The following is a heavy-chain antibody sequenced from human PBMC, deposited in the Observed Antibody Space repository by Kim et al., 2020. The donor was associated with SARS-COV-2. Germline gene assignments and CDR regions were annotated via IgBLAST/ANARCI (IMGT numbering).Heavy chain of an antibody. CDR1: GYIFVNYW. D-gene: IGHD2-2*01. J-gene: IGHJ6*02. CDR2: IDPSDSDT. V-gene: IGHV5-10-1*01. CDR3: TRSVAPDRFCSRMSCYAGYGMDV. Sequence: GESLKISCKGSGYIFVNYWITWVRQKPGKGLEWMGSIDPSDSDTTYSPSFQGHVTISVDESVNTAYLQWSSLKASDTAMYYCTRSVAPDRFCSRMSCYAGYGMDVWGHGTTVTVSS.